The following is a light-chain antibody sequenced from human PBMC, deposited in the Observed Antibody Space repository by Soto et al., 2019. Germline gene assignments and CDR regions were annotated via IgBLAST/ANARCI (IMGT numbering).Light chain of an antibody. V-gene: IGLV1-40*01. CDR2: GDS. J-gene: IGLJ1*01. CDR1: SSNIGAGYH. Sequence: QSVLTQPPSVSGAPGQRVTISCTGSSSNIGAGYHVHWYQQLPGAAPKLLIFGDSNRPSGVPDRFSGSKSGTSASLAITGLQAYDEADYYCQSSDSRLSGSDVFVTGTKLTVL. CDR3: QSSDSRLSGSDV.